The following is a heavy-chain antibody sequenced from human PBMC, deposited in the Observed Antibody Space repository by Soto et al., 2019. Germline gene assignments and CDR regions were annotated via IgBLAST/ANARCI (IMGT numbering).Heavy chain of an antibody. Sequence: QVQLVESGGGVVQPGRSLRLSCAASGFTFSSYAMHWVRQAPGKGLEWVAVISYDGSNKYYADSVKGRFTISRDNSKNTLYLQMNSLRAEDTAVYYCARASPSSRRVATSGGWGQGTLVTVSS. J-gene: IGHJ4*02. V-gene: IGHV3-30-3*01. D-gene: IGHD3-16*01. CDR1: GFTFSSYA. CDR3: ARASPSSRRVATSGG. CDR2: ISYDGSNK.